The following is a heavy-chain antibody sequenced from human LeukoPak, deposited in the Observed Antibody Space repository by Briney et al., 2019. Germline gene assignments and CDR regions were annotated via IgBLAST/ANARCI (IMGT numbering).Heavy chain of an antibody. V-gene: IGHV1-18*01. Sequence: ASVKVSCKASGYTFTSYGISWVRQAPGQGLEWMGWISAYNGNTNYAQKLQGRVTMTTDTSTSTTYMELRSLRSDDTAVYYCARERYSSSRSPFDYWGQGTLVTVSS. CDR2: ISAYNGNT. CDR1: GYTFTSYG. CDR3: ARERYSSSRSPFDY. D-gene: IGHD6-13*01. J-gene: IGHJ4*02.